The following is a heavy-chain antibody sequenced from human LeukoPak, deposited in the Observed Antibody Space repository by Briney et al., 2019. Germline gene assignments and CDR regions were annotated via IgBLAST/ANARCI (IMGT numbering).Heavy chain of an antibody. Sequence: SGGSLRLSCAASGFTFDNYGMHWVRQAPGKGLEWVAFIRSDGSIKYYADSVKGRFTISRDISKNTLYLQVNSLRAGDTAVYYCARVSGAYYYNYGMDVWGQGTTVTVSS. CDR1: GFTFDNYG. D-gene: IGHD6-25*01. CDR3: ARVSGAYYYNYGMDV. CDR2: IRSDGSIK. V-gene: IGHV3-30*02. J-gene: IGHJ6*02.